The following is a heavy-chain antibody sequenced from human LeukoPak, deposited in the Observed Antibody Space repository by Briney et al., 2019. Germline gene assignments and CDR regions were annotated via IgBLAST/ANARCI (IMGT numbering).Heavy chain of an antibody. V-gene: IGHV3-48*03. Sequence: GGSLRLSCAASGFTLSSYEMSWVRQAPGKGLEWVSYISDSGRTIFYRDSVKGRLTISRDNANNSLYLQMTSLRVEDTAIYYCARAAPGMFDLWGQGTLVTVSS. CDR1: GFTLSSYE. J-gene: IGHJ5*02. CDR2: ISDSGRTI. CDR3: ARAAPGMFDL.